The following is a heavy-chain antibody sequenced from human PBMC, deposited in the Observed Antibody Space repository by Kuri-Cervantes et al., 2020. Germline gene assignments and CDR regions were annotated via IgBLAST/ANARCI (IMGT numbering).Heavy chain of an antibody. CDR3: ARVQQHYYYYMDV. Sequence: ASVKVSCKASGYTFTSYYMHWVRQAPGQGLEWMGIINPSGGSTSYAQKFQGRVTMTTDTSTSTAYMELRSLRSDDTAVYYCARVQQHYYYYMDVWGKGTTVTVSS. V-gene: IGHV1-46*01. CDR1: GYTFTSYY. D-gene: IGHD6-13*01. J-gene: IGHJ6*03. CDR2: INPSGGST.